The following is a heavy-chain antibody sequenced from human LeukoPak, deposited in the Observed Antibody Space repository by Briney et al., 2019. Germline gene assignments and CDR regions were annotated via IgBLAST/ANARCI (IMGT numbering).Heavy chain of an antibody. CDR3: ARSYYYDSSGYLYS. Sequence: GGSLRLSCAASGFTFSSYEMNWVRQAPGKGLEWVSYISSSGSTIYYADSVKGRFTISRDNAKNTLYLQMNSLRVDDTAVYYCARSYYYDSSGYLYSWGQGTLVTVSS. CDR1: GFTFSSYE. V-gene: IGHV3-48*03. D-gene: IGHD3-22*01. CDR2: ISSSGSTI. J-gene: IGHJ4*02.